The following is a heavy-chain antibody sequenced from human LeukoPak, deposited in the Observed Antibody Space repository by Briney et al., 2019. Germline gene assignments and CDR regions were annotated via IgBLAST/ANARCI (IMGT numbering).Heavy chain of an antibody. CDR2: IYSGGST. CDR1: GFTVSSNY. V-gene: IGHV3-53*01. Sequence: GGSLRLSCAASGFTVSSNYMSWVRQAPGKGLEWVSVIYSGGSTYYADSVKGRFTISRDNAKNSLYLQMNSLRAEDTAVYYCARAGITMVRGVIRHYGMDVWGKGTTVTVSS. CDR3: ARAGITMVRGVIRHYGMDV. D-gene: IGHD3-10*01. J-gene: IGHJ6*04.